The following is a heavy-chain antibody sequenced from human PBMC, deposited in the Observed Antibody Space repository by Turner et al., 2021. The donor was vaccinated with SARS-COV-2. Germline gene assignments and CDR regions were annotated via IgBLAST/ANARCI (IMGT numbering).Heavy chain of an antibody. Sequence: VQLVESGGGVVQPGRSLILSCLAPGFSFSNYAMHWLRRAPGKGLEWVAVISHDATTKHYAESVKGRFTISRDNSKNTLFLQMDSLRGEDTALFHCARCGGDCSSQGVVPDYWGQGTLVIVSS. CDR2: ISHDATTK. CDR3: ARCGGDCSSQGVVPDY. D-gene: IGHD2-21*02. V-gene: IGHV3-30-3*01. J-gene: IGHJ4*02. CDR1: GFSFSNYA.